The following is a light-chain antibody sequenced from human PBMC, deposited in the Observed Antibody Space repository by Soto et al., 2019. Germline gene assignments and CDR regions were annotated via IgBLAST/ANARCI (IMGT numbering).Light chain of an antibody. V-gene: IGKV3-11*01. CDR2: DAS. CDR3: QQRSNWPGT. CDR1: QSVSSY. J-gene: IGKJ1*01. Sequence: IVLTQSPATLSLSPGERATLSCRARQSVSSYLAWYQQKPGQAPRLLIYDASNRATGIPARFSGSGSGTDFTLTISSLDPEDFAVYYCQQRSNWPGTFGQGTKVEIK.